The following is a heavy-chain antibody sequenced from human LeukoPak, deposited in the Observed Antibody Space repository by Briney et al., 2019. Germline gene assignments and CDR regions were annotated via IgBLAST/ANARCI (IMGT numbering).Heavy chain of an antibody. Sequence: SETLSLACTVSGGSISSYYWSWIRQPPGKGLEWIGYIYYSGSTNYNPSLKSRVTISVDTSKNQFSLRLSSVTAADTAVYYCARGEGYSGDYYYYYIDIWGKGTTVTISS. D-gene: IGHD3-22*01. CDR1: GGSISSYY. V-gene: IGHV4-59*08. CDR3: ARGEGYSGDYYYYYIDI. J-gene: IGHJ6*03. CDR2: IYYSGST.